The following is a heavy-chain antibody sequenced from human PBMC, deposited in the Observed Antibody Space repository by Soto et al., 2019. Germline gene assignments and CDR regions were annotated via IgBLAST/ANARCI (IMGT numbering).Heavy chain of an antibody. J-gene: IGHJ6*02. V-gene: IGHV3-30*18. CDR1: GFTFSDYA. Sequence: QVQLVESGGGVVQPGRSLRLSCAGSGFTFSDYAMHWVRQAPGKGLEWAAVISHDGSNRYSADSVKGRITISRDNSKNTLFLQLNSMRADDTAVYYCAKDRPGSGTRWDMDLWGQGTTVTVSS. D-gene: IGHD3-10*01. CDR2: ISHDGSNR. CDR3: AKDRPGSGTRWDMDL.